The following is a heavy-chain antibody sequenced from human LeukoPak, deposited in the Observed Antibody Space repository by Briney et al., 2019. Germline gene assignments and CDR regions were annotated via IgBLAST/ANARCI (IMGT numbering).Heavy chain of an antibody. D-gene: IGHD2-2*01. CDR3: ARSSRLHAFDI. V-gene: IGHV4-59*01. J-gene: IGHJ3*02. CDR2: IYYSGST. Sequence: SETLSLTCTVSGGSISSYYWSWIRQPPGKGLEWIGYIYYSGSTNYNPSLKSRVTISVDTSKNQFSLKLSSVTAADTAVYYCARSSRLHAFDIWGQGTMVTVSS. CDR1: GGSISSYY.